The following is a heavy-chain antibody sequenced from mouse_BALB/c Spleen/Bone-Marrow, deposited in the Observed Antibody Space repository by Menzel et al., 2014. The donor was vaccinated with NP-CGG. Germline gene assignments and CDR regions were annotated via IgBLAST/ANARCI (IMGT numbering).Heavy chain of an antibody. CDR1: GFNIKDTY. CDR2: IDPANGNT. D-gene: IGHD1-1*01. CDR3: ARYYSAFSFDN. V-gene: IGHV14-3*02. J-gene: IGHJ2*01. Sequence: VQLQQPGAELVKPGASVKLSCTASGFNIKDTYMHWVKQRPEQGLEWIGRIDPANGNTKYDPKSQGKATITADTSSNTASLHLCSLTSVDTPASYCARYYSAFSFDNGGQGPPLPVS.